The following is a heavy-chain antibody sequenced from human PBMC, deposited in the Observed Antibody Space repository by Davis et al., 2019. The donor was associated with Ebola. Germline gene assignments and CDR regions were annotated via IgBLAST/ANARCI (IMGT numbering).Heavy chain of an antibody. J-gene: IGHJ6*02. CDR3: ARLPALSIAARRNYYYYGMDV. Sequence: AASVKVSCKASGYTFTGYYMHWVRQAPGQGLEWMGWINPNSGGTNYAQKFQGWVTMTRDTSISTAYMELSRLRSDDTAVYYCARLPALSIAARRNYYYYGMDVWGQGTTVTVSS. D-gene: IGHD6-6*01. CDR2: INPNSGGT. V-gene: IGHV1-2*04. CDR1: GYTFTGYY.